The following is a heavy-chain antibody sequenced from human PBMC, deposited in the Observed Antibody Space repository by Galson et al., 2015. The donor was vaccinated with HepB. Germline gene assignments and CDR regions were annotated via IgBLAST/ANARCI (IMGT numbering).Heavy chain of an antibody. D-gene: IGHD2-2*01. V-gene: IGHV3-21*06. CDR2: ITTSSSYI. CDR1: GFTFSAYD. Sequence: SLRLSCAASGFTFSAYDMYWVRQAPGKGLEWVSSITTSSSYIYYADSMRGRFTISRDNAKNSLFLQMDSLRAEDTAVYYCAKAGCSGAGCYLRYSWIDSWGQGTRVTVSS. CDR3: AKAGCSGAGCYLRYSWIDS. J-gene: IGHJ5*01.